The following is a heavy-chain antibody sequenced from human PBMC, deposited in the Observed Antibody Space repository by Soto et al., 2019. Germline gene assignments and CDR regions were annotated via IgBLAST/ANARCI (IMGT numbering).Heavy chain of an antibody. Sequence: PSETLSLTCSVSGDSISNSRFYWAWIRQPPGEGLEWIGSIYHTGNAYYNPSLKSRVTISVDTSKNQFSLKLTSVTAADAALYYCARDFFDSSDYTTNSFDPWGQGPLVT. V-gene: IGHV4-39*01. D-gene: IGHD3-22*01. CDR3: ARDFFDSSDYTTNSFDP. J-gene: IGHJ5*02. CDR1: GDSISNSRFY. CDR2: IYHTGNA.